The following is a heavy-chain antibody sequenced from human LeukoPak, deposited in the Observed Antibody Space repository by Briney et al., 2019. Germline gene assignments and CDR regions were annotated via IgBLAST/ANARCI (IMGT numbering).Heavy chain of an antibody. CDR3: ARGSASGYYHVDPCYFDY. D-gene: IGHD3-22*01. V-gene: IGHV1-2*06. Sequence: ASVKVSCKASGYTFTGYYMHWVRQAPGQGLEWMGRINPNSGGTNYAQKFQGRVTMTRDTSISTAYMELSRLRSDDTAVYYCARGSASGYYHVDPCYFDYWGQGTLVTVSS. CDR1: GYTFTGYY. CDR2: INPNSGGT. J-gene: IGHJ4*02.